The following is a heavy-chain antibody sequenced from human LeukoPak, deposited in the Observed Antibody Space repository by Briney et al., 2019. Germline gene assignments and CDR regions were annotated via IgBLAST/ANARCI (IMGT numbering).Heavy chain of an antibody. CDR2: INYSGRT. D-gene: IGHD3-10*01. V-gene: IGHV4-59*01. CDR3: ARSITMVRGGGNWFDP. Sequence: PSETLSLTCTVSGVSISSYYWSWIRQPPGKGLEWIGYINYSGRTNYNPSLKSRVTISVDTSKNQFSLKLSSVTAADTAVYYCARSITMVRGGGNWFDPWGQGTLVTVSS. CDR1: GVSISSYY. J-gene: IGHJ5*02.